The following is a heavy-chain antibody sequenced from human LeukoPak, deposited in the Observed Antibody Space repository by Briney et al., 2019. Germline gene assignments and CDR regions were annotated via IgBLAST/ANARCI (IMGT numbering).Heavy chain of an antibody. CDR3: AKGHRYSGSYHFDY. J-gene: IGHJ4*02. Sequence: GGSLRLSCAASGITFSSYGMHWVRQAPGKGLEWVAVISYDGSKKYYADSVKGRFTISRDNPKNTLYVQMNSLRAEDTAVYYCAKGHRYSGSYHFDYWGQGTLVTVSS. V-gene: IGHV3-30*18. CDR2: ISYDGSKK. CDR1: GITFSSYG. D-gene: IGHD1-26*01.